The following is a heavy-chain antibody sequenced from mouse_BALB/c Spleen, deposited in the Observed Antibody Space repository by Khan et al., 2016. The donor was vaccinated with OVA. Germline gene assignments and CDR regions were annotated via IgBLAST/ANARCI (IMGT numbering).Heavy chain of an antibody. J-gene: IGHJ2*01. V-gene: IGHV3-2*02. CDR3: ARVYGGDFDY. CDR1: GYSITSDYA. D-gene: IGHD1-1*01. Sequence: QLEESGPGLVKPSQSLSLTCTVTGYSITSDYAWNWIRQFPGNKLEWMGYISYSGNTKYNPSLKSRFSITRDTSKNQFFLQLNSVTIEDTATYYCARVYGGDFDYWGQGTTLTVSS. CDR2: ISYSGNT.